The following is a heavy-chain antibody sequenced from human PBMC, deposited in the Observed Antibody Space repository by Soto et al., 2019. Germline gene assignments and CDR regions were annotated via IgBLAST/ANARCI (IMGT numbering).Heavy chain of an antibody. J-gene: IGHJ6*03. Sequence: GSAPDRSCAEYGFSFSTYAKHGVRQSPGKGLEWLAIIWFDGVKEYYAESVRCRFTISIDNSKNTVFLQMDTVGAEDSALYYYARAPFDVWGKGPTDTV. CDR1: GFSFSTYA. V-gene: IGHV3-33*01. CDR3: ARAPFDV. CDR2: IWFDGVKE.